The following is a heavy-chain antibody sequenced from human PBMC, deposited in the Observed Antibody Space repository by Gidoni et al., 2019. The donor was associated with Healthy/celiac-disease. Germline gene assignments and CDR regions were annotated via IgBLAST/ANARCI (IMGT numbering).Heavy chain of an antibody. Sequence: QVQLVQPGAKAKKPVASVKVSCKASGYAFSSYGISWGRQAPGQGLEWMGWIRVYNGNTKYAQKLQGRVTMTTDTSTSTAYMELRRLRSDDTAVYYCARHPGRDKWLVFFDYWGQRTLVTVSS. CDR3: ARHPGRDKWLVFFDY. J-gene: IGHJ4*02. D-gene: IGHD6-19*01. CDR2: IRVYNGNT. V-gene: IGHV1-18*01. CDR1: GYAFSSYG.